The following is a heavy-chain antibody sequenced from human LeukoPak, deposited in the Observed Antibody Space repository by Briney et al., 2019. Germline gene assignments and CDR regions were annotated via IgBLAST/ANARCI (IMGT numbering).Heavy chain of an antibody. Sequence: ASVTVSCKVSGYTLTELSMHWVRQAPGKGLEWMGGFDPEDGETIYAQKFQGRVTMTEDTSTDTAYMELSSLRSEDTAVYYCATPSTMIVAQSYFDIWGQGTMVTVSS. CDR1: GYTLTELS. CDR2: FDPEDGET. D-gene: IGHD3-22*01. CDR3: ATPSTMIVAQSYFDI. V-gene: IGHV1-24*01. J-gene: IGHJ3*02.